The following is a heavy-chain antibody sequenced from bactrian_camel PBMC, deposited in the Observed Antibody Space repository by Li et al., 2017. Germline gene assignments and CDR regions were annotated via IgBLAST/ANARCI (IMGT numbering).Heavy chain of an antibody. CDR1: GYIVSGGC. CDR3: AADLQWCRSGYFDPHGRVGY. Sequence: QLVESGGGSVQAGGSLRLSCVASGYIVSGGCMAWFRQAPGKEREGVAGRCTYGGTVYTDSVEGRFTISRDDNQRTIYLQMNSLEPEDTAIYYCAADLQWCRSGYFDPHGRVGYWGQGTQVTVS. J-gene: IGHJ6*01. D-gene: IGHD2*01. CDR2: RCTYGGT. V-gene: IGHV3S53*01.